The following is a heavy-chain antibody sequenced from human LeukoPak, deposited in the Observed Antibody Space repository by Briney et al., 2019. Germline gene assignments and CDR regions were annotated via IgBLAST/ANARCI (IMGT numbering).Heavy chain of an antibody. V-gene: IGHV1-2*02. CDR2: INPNSGGT. CDR3: ARGTVDTAMVMDY. Sequence: ASVKVSCKASGYTFTGYYMHWVRQAPGQGLEWMGWINPNSGGTNYAQKFQGRVTMTRDTSISTAYMELSRLRSDDTAVYYCARGTVDTAMVMDYWGQGTLVTASS. D-gene: IGHD5-18*01. J-gene: IGHJ4*02. CDR1: GYTFTGYY.